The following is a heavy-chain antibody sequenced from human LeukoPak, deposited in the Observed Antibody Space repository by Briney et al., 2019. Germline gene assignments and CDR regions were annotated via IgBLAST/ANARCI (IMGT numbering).Heavy chain of an antibody. V-gene: IGHV3-48*01. CDR1: GFTFSAYS. CDR3: ARAPHVGGSSWFPYYFDY. J-gene: IGHJ4*02. CDR2: ISASSSSK. Sequence: PGGSLRLSCGASGFTFSAYSMNWVRQAPGKGLEWVSYISASSSSKTYADSVKGRFTISRDNARNSLFLQINSLTAEDTAVYYCARAPHVGGSSWFPYYFDYWGQGTLVTVSS. D-gene: IGHD6-13*01.